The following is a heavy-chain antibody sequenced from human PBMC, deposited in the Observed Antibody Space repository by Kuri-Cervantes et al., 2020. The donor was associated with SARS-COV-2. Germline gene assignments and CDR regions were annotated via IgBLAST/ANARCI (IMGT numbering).Heavy chain of an antibody. Sequence: ESLKISCAVYGGSSSGYYWSWIRQPPGKGLEWIGEINHSGSTNYNPSLKSRVTISVDTSKNQFSLKLSSVTAADTAVYYCAGGYYYDSSGPVLRYYFDYWGQGTLVTVSS. CDR3: AGGYYYDSSGPVLRYYFDY. D-gene: IGHD3-22*01. CDR1: GGSSSGYY. CDR2: INHSGST. V-gene: IGHV4-34*01. J-gene: IGHJ4*02.